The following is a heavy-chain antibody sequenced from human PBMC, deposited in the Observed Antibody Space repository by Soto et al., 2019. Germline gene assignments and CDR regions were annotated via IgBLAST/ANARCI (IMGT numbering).Heavy chain of an antibody. CDR2: IWYDGSNK. D-gene: IGHD2-21*01. CDR3: ARGAYCGGECYPINAFDI. CDR1: GFTFSSYG. Sequence: QVQLVESGGGVVQPGRSLRLSCAASGFTFSSYGMRWVRQAPGKGLECVAVIWYDGSNKYYADSVKGRFTISRENSKNTLYLQMNSRRAEDTAVYYCARGAYCGGECYPINAFDIWGQGTMVNVSS. J-gene: IGHJ3*02. V-gene: IGHV3-33*01.